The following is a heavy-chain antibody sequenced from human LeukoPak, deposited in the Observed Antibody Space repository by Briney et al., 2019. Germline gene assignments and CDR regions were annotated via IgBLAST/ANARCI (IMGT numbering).Heavy chain of an antibody. CDR1: GFTFTNAW. J-gene: IGHJ4*02. CDR3: TTDLGTYYHGSQRLIPIDY. V-gene: IGHV3-15*01. D-gene: IGHD3-10*01. CDR2: IKSKTDGETT. Sequence: GGSLRLSCVDSGFTFTNAWMSWVRQAPGKGLEWSGRIKSKTDGETTNYAEPVRGRFTISRDDSKSAVYLQMNSLKIEDTAVYYCTTDLGTYYHGSQRLIPIDYWGQGTLVTVSS.